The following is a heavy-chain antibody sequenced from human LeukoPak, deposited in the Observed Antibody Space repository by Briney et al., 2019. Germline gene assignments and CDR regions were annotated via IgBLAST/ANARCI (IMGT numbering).Heavy chain of an antibody. V-gene: IGHV1-69*13. CDR2: FIPIFGTA. CDR3: ARDGGYSGSSYFDY. D-gene: IGHD1-26*01. J-gene: IGHJ4*02. CDR1: GGTFGSYA. Sequence: ASVKVSCKASGGTFGSYAISWVRQAPGQGLEWMGGFIPIFGTANYAQKFQGRVTITADESTSTAYMELSSLRSEDTAVYYCARDGGYSGSSYFDYWGQGTLVTVSS.